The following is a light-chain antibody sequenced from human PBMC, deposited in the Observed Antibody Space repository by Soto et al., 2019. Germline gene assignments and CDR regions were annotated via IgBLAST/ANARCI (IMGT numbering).Light chain of an antibody. J-gene: IGKJ1*01. CDR3: LESYSSPQS. Sequence: DIQMTQSPSSLSASVGDRVSITCRAGQSINRFLNWYQQKPGKAAKLLIDGASSLQSGVPSRFSGSGSGTDFTLTISSLQPEDFATYYCLESYSSPQSCGQGTKVEIK. CDR1: QSINRF. CDR2: GAS. V-gene: IGKV1-39*01.